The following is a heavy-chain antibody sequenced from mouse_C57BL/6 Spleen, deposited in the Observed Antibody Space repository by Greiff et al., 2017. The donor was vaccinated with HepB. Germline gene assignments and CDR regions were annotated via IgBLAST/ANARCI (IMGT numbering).Heavy chain of an antibody. CDR1: GYAFTNYL. D-gene: IGHD1-1*01. CDR2: INPGSGGT. Sequence: VQLQQSGAELVRPGTSVKVSCKASGYAFTNYLIEWVKQRPGQGLEWIGVINPGSGGTNYNEKFKGKATLTADKSSSTAYMQLSSLTSEDSAVYFCARRITTVVEDYAMDYWGQGTSVTVSS. V-gene: IGHV1-54*01. CDR3: ARRITTVVEDYAMDY. J-gene: IGHJ4*01.